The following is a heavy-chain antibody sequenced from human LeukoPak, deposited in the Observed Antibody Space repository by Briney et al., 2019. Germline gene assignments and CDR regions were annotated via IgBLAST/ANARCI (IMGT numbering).Heavy chain of an antibody. CDR2: INTDGSST. Sequence: GGSLRLSCAASGFTFSSYWMHWVRQAPGEGLVWVSRINTDGSSTSYADSVKGRFTISRDNAKNSLYLQMNSLRAEDTAVYYCARDCSGGSCYGYWGQGTLVTVSS. CDR3: ARDCSGGSCYGY. V-gene: IGHV3-74*01. D-gene: IGHD2-15*01. J-gene: IGHJ4*02. CDR1: GFTFSSYW.